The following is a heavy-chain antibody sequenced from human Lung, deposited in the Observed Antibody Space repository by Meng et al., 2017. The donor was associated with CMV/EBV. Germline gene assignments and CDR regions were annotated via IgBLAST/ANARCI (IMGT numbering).Heavy chain of an antibody. Sequence: GGSXRPXXPASGSTSSSHWMHWVRQAPGKGLGWVSRINSDGSSTSHANSVKGRFTISTDKAKNTLYLQMNSLRAEETTVYYCARVFDYDFWSGYYTNGMDVWGQGTTVXVSS. V-gene: IGHV3-74*01. D-gene: IGHD3-3*01. CDR3: ARVFDYDFWSGYYTNGMDV. J-gene: IGHJ6*02. CDR1: GSTSSSHW. CDR2: INSDGSST.